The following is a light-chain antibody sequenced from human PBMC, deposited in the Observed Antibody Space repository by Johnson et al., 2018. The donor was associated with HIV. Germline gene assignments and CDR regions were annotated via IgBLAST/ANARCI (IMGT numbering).Light chain of an antibody. CDR3: GTWVSSLSARV. J-gene: IGLJ1*01. CDR1: SSNIGNNY. CDR2: ENN. V-gene: IGLV1-51*02. Sequence: QSVLSQPPSVSAAPGQKVTISCSGSSSNIGNNYVSWYQQLPGTAPKLLIYENNKRPSGIPDRFSGSKSGTSATLCITGLQTGDEADYYCGTWVSSLSARVSGTGTKAPVL.